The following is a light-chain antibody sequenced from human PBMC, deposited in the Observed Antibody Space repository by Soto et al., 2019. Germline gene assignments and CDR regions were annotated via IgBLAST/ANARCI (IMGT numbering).Light chain of an antibody. CDR2: AAS. CDR1: QGISSY. CDR3: QQYYSYPLT. Sequence: AIRMTQSPSSLSASTGDRVTITCRASQGISSYLAWYQQKPGKAPKLLIYAASTLQSGVPSRFSGSGSGTDFTLTISCLQSEDFATYYCQQYYSYPLTFDPGTKWISN. J-gene: IGKJ3*01. V-gene: IGKV1-8*01.